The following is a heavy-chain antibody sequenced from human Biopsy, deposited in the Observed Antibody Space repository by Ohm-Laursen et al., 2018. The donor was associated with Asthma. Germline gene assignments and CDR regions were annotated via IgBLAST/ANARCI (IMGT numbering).Heavy chain of an antibody. CDR2: ISFDGINR. J-gene: IGHJ4*02. D-gene: IGHD1-26*01. CDR1: GFSFSNYG. V-gene: IGHV3-30*18. CDR3: AKEVFPGWELRRGPDS. Sequence: RSLRLSCTASGFSFSNYGMHWVRQAPGKGLDWVAVISFDGINRNYTDSVKGRFTISRDNSRNTLHLEMNSLRAEDTAVYFCAKEVFPGWELRRGPDSWGQGTLVTVSS.